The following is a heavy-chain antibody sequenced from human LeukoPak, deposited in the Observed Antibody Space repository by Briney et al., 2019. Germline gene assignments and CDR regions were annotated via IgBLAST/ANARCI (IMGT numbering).Heavy chain of an antibody. CDR1: GYTFTSYY. Sequence: ASVTVSCKASGYTFTSYYMHWVRQAPGQGLEWMGIINPSGGSTSYAQKFQGRVTMTRDTSTSTVYMELSSLRSEDTAVYYCARDWDCGGDCYSLAGYYWDQGTLVTVSS. J-gene: IGHJ4*02. V-gene: IGHV1-46*01. CDR2: INPSGGST. D-gene: IGHD2-21*02. CDR3: ARDWDCGGDCYSLAGYY.